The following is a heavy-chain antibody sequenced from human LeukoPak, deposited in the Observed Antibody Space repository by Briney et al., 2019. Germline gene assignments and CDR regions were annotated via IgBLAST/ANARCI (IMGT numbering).Heavy chain of an antibody. J-gene: IGHJ5*02. V-gene: IGHV4-34*01. D-gene: IGHD6-19*01. CDR3: ARLLAVAGSADWFDP. Sequence: SETLSLTCAVYGGSFSGYYWSWIRQPPGKGLEWIGEINHSGSTNYNPSLKSRVTISVDTSKNQFSLKLSSVTAADTAVYYCARLLAVAGSADWFDPWGQGTLVTVSS. CDR1: GGSFSGYY. CDR2: INHSGST.